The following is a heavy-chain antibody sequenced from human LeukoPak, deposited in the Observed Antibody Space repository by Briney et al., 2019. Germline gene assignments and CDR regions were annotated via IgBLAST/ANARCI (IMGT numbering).Heavy chain of an antibody. CDR2: INHSGST. Sequence: SETLSLTCTVSGGSISSYYWSWIRQPPGKGLEWIGEINHSGSTNYNPSLKSRVTISVDTSKNQFSLKLSSVTAADTAVYYCARVAHRVPFDIWGQGTMVTVSS. CDR3: ARVAHRVPFDI. CDR1: GGSISSYY. V-gene: IGHV4-34*01. J-gene: IGHJ3*02.